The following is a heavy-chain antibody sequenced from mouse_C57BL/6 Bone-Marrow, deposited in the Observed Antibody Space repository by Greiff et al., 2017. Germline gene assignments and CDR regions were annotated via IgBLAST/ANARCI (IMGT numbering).Heavy chain of an antibody. V-gene: IGHV1-75*01. CDR1: GYTFTDYY. CDR3: ARERPSLRVFDY. CDR2: IFPGSGST. Sequence: QVQLQQSGPELVKPGASVQISCKASGYTFTDYYINWVKQRPGQGLEWIGWIFPGSGSTHYNEKFKGKATLTVDKSSSTAYMLLSSLTSEDSAVXFCARERPSLRVFDYWGQGTTLTVSS. J-gene: IGHJ2*01.